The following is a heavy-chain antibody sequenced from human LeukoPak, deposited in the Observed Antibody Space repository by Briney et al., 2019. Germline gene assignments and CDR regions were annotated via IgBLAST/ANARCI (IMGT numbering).Heavy chain of an antibody. CDR2: INQDGSVN. CDR3: ARIGYCSSSTDY. V-gene: IGHV3-7*01. CDR1: GFTFSNYW. J-gene: IGHJ4*02. D-gene: IGHD6-6*01. Sequence: GGSLRLSCAASGFTFSNYWMSWVRQAPGKGLEWVANINQDGSVNYYVDSVKGRFTISRDNAKNSVYLQMNSLRVEDTAVYYCARIGYCSSSTDYWGQGTLATVSS.